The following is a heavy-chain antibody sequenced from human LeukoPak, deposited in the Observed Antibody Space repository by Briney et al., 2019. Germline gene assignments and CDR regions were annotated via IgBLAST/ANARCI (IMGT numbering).Heavy chain of an antibody. CDR1: GDSLNTNTW. V-gene: IGHV4-4*02. D-gene: IGHD5-18*01. CDR2: NFNSGSS. J-gene: IGHJ6*03. Sequence: SETLSLTCAVSGDSLNTNTWWSWVRPPPGKGLEWTGENFNSGSSNYHPSLESRLTISKDKTKKSFSLRLTCVTAADTAEYYCARTTEGGYTYGYFYYYYMDVWGKGTTVTISS. CDR3: ARTTEGGYTYGYFYYYYMDV.